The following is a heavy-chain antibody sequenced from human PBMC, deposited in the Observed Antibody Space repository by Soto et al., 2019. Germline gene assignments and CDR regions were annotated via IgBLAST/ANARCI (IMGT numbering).Heavy chain of an antibody. CDR1: GGSVSSGSYY. CDR3: ARGVPYSYGYVSWFDP. J-gene: IGHJ5*02. Sequence: SETLSLTCTVSGGSVSSGSYYWSWIRQPPGKGLEWIGYIYYSGSTNYNPSLKSRVTISVDTSRNQFSLKLSSVTAADTAVYYCARGVPYSYGYVSWFDPWGQGTLVTVSS. V-gene: IGHV4-61*01. CDR2: IYYSGST. D-gene: IGHD5-18*01.